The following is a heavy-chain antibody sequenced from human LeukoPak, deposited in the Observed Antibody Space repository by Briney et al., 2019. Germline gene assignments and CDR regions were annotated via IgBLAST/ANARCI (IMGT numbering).Heavy chain of an antibody. D-gene: IGHD1-26*01. CDR2: INQDGSEE. V-gene: IGHV3-7*01. CDR1: GLPFSTFW. Sequence: GGSLRLSCAASGLPFSTFWMNWVRQAPGKGLEWVANINQDGSEEYYVDSVKGRFTISRDNAKNSLYLQMNSLRAEDTAVYYCARRHSGSFPPASAFDIWGQGTMVTVSS. CDR3: ARRHSGSFPPASAFDI. J-gene: IGHJ3*02.